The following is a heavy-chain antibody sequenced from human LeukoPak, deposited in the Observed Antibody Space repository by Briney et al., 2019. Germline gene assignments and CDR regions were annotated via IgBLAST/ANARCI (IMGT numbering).Heavy chain of an antibody. D-gene: IGHD6-13*01. J-gene: IGHJ4*02. Sequence: GGSLRLPCAASGFTFDDYAMHWVRQAPGKGLEWVSGISWNSGSIGYADSVKGRFTISRDNAKNSLYLQMNSLRAEDMALYHCAKDGYSSSWYYFDYWGQGTLVTVSS. CDR2: ISWNSGSI. CDR1: GFTFDDYA. CDR3: AKDGYSSSWYYFDY. V-gene: IGHV3-9*03.